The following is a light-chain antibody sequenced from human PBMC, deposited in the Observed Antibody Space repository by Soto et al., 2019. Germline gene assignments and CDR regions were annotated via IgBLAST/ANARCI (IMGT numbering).Light chain of an antibody. CDR3: QKYNSATLT. V-gene: IGKV1-27*01. Sequence: DIQMTQSPSSLSASVGDRVTITCRASQGISSYLAWYQRKPGKVPKLLIYAASTLQSGVPSRFSGSGSGTDFTLTISSLQPEDVATYYCQKYNSATLTFRGGTKVESK. J-gene: IGKJ4*01. CDR2: AAS. CDR1: QGISSY.